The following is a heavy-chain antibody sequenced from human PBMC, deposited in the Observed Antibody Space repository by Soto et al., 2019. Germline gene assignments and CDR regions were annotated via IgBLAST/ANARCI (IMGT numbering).Heavy chain of an antibody. D-gene: IGHD2-15*01. J-gene: IGHJ2*01. V-gene: IGHV4-59*08. Sequence: QVQLQESGPGLVKPSETLSLTCTVSGGSISSYYWSWIRQPPGKGLEWIGYIYYSGSTNYNPSLKSRVTISVDTSKHQFSLKMSSVTAADTAVYYCARTARVVKGQWYFDLWGRGTLVTVSS. CDR1: GGSISSYY. CDR2: IYYSGST. CDR3: ARTARVVKGQWYFDL.